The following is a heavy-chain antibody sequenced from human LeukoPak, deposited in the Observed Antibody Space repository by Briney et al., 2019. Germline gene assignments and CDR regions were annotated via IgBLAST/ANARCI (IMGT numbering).Heavy chain of an antibody. CDR3: ARAGRGYSFIVGAFDI. V-gene: IGHV3-74*01. CDR1: GFTFSSYA. D-gene: IGHD5-18*01. CDR2: IKYDGSTS. J-gene: IGHJ3*02. Sequence: PGGSLRLSCAASGFTFSSYAMSWVRQGPGKGLVWVSRIKYDGSTSNYADSVKGRFTISRDNAKNTVYLQMNSLRVEDTAVYYCARAGRGYSFIVGAFDIWGQGTMVTVSS.